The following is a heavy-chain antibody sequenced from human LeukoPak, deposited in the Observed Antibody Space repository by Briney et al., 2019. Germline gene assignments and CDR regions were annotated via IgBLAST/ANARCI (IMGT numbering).Heavy chain of an antibody. CDR2: IIPILGIA. V-gene: IGHV1-69*04. D-gene: IGHD1-1*01. CDR1: GGTFSSYA. CDR3: ARGSHWPVIDY. Sequence: ASVKVSCKASGGTFSSYANSWVRQAPGQGLEWMGRIIPILGIANYAQKLQGRVTMTTDTSTSTAYMELRSLRSDDTAVYYCARGSHWPVIDYWGQGTLVTVSS. J-gene: IGHJ4*02.